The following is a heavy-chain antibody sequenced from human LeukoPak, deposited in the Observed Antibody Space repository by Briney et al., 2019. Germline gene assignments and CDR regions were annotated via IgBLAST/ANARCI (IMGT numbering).Heavy chain of an antibody. Sequence: QPGGSLKLSCAASGFTFSSYWMSWVRQAPGKGLEWVANIKQDGSEKYYVDSVKGRFTISRDNAKNSLYLQMNSLRAEDTAVYYCAREIGSGYYGYYYYYGMDVWGQGTTVTVSS. J-gene: IGHJ6*02. CDR1: GFTFSSYW. D-gene: IGHD3-22*01. V-gene: IGHV3-7*01. CDR2: IKQDGSEK. CDR3: AREIGSGYYGYYYYYGMDV.